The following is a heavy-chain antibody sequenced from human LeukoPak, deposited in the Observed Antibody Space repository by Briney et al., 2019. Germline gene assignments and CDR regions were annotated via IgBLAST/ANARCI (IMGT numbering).Heavy chain of an antibody. CDR2: TSFDGSDN. Sequence: GGSLRLSCAASGFTFSSYAMHWVRQAPGKGLKWVAVTSFDGSDNYYADSVKGRFTISRDNSKNTLYLQMNSLRPDDTAVYYCARDLYRIVVVPHYFDYWGQGTLVTVSS. D-gene: IGHD3-22*01. V-gene: IGHV3-30*04. CDR3: ARDLYRIVVVPHYFDY. CDR1: GFTFSSYA. J-gene: IGHJ4*02.